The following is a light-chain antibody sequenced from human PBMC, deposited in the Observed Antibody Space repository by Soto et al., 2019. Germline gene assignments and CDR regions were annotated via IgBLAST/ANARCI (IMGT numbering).Light chain of an antibody. J-gene: IGKJ1*01. CDR1: QSISSY. Sequence: DIQMTQSPSSLPASVGDRVTITCRASQSISSYLNWYQQKPGKAPKLLIYAPSSLQSGVPSRFSGSGSGTDFTLTISSLQPEDFATYYCQQSHSTPRTFGQGTKVEIK. V-gene: IGKV1-39*01. CDR2: APS. CDR3: QQSHSTPRT.